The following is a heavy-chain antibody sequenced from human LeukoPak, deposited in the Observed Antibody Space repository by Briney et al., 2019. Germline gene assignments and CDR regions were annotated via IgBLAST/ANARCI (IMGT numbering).Heavy chain of an antibody. D-gene: IGHD2-15*01. V-gene: IGHV1-18*01. J-gene: IGHJ4*02. CDR3: ARVYCSGGSCYPSPYGDDY. Sequence: ASVKVSCKASGYTFTSYGISWVRQAPGQGLEWMGWISAYNGNTNYAQKLQGRVTMTTDTSTSTAYMELRSLRSDDTAVYYCARVYCSGGSCYPSPYGDDYWGQGTLATVSS. CDR1: GYTFTSYG. CDR2: ISAYNGNT.